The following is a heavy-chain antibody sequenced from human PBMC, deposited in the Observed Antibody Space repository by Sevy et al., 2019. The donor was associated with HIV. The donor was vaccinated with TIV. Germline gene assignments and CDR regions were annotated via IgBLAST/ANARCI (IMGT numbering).Heavy chain of an antibody. CDR2: IYYSGST. V-gene: IGHV4-39*01. D-gene: IGHD2-15*01. CDR1: GGSISSSSYY. J-gene: IGHJ5*02. CDR3: ARHEGPDIVVVVAAKAPPGWFDP. Sequence: SETLSLTCTVSGGSISSSSYYWGWIRQPPGKGLEWIGSIYYSGSTYYNPSLKSRVTISVDTSKNQFSLKRSSVTAADTAVYYCARHEGPDIVVVVAAKAPPGWFDPWGQGTLVTVSS.